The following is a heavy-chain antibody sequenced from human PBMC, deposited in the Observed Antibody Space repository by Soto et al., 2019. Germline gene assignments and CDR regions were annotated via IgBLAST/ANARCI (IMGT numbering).Heavy chain of an antibody. D-gene: IGHD6-19*01. Sequence: PGGSLRLSCAASGFTFSSYGMHWVRQAPGKGLEWVAVISYDGSNKYYADSVKGRFTISRDNSKNTLYLQMNSLRAEDTAVYYCAKDGKGYSSGPTWFDYWGQGTLVTVSS. J-gene: IGHJ4*02. CDR2: ISYDGSNK. CDR3: AKDGKGYSSGPTWFDY. V-gene: IGHV3-30*18. CDR1: GFTFSSYG.